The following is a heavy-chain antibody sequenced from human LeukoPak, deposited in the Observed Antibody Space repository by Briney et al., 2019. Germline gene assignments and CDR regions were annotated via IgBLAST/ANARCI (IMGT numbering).Heavy chain of an antibody. J-gene: IGHJ6*03. CDR2: INPGGDNT. D-gene: IGHD5-12*01. V-gene: IGHV1-46*01. CDR3: AREAIVATMGGYYYMDV. Sequence: ASVKVSCKASGYTFTNYYIHWVRQAPGQGLEWMGLINPGGDNTDYAQNFQGRVTMTRDTSTSTVYMGLSSLRSEDTAVYYCAREAIVATMGGYYYMDVWGKGTTVTISS. CDR1: GYTFTNYY.